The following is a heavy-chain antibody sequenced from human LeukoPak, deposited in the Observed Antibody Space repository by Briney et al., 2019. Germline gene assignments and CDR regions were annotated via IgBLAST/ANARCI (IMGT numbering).Heavy chain of an antibody. V-gene: IGHV3-30-3*01. CDR2: ISYDGSNK. J-gene: IGHJ4*02. CDR1: GFTLSSYD. Sequence: GRSLRLSCAASGFTLSSYDLHWVRQAPGKGLEWVAVISYDGSNKYYADSVKGRFTISRDNSKNTLYLQMNSLRGEDTAVYYCARWEMATILYYWGQGTLVTASS. D-gene: IGHD5-24*01. CDR3: ARWEMATILYY.